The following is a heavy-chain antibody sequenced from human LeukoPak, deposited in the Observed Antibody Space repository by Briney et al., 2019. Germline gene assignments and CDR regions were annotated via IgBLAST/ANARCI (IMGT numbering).Heavy chain of an antibody. CDR3: ASGLAYCGGDCLFDN. V-gene: IGHV3-30-3*01. CDR2: ISYDETNK. Sequence: GGSLRLSCAASEFTLSKYAMHWVRQAPGKGLEWVAVISYDETNKYYADSVKGRFTISRDDSENTLYLQRNSLRAEDTAVYYCASGLAYCGGDCLFDNWGQGTLVTVSS. J-gene: IGHJ4*02. CDR1: EFTLSKYA. D-gene: IGHD2-21*02.